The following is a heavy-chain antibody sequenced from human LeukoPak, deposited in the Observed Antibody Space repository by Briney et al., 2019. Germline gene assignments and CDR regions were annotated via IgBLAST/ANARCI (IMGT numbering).Heavy chain of an antibody. D-gene: IGHD3-3*01. Sequence: GGALRLSCAGSGFTFSSYGMHWVRQAPGKGLEGVAFIRWDGSNKYYADSMKRRFTISRDNSKNTLYLQMNSLRAEDTAVYYCAKSYYDFWSCYYQTFDYWGQGTLVTVSS. CDR2: IRWDGSNK. CDR1: GFTFSSYG. J-gene: IGHJ4*02. CDR3: AKSYYDFWSCYYQTFDY. V-gene: IGHV3-30*02.